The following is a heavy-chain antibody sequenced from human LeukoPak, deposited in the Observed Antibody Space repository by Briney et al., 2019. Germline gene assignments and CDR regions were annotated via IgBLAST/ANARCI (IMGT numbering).Heavy chain of an antibody. CDR1: GGSISSYY. D-gene: IGHD3-9*01. Sequence: SETLSLTCTVSGGSISSYYWTWIRQPAGKGLQWIGRIYASGSTNYNPSLKSRVTISVDTSKNQFSLKLSSVTAADTAVYYCARLVGLRYFDWLTNWFDPWGQGTLVTVSS. CDR3: ARLVGLRYFDWLTNWFDP. V-gene: IGHV4-4*07. J-gene: IGHJ5*02. CDR2: IYASGST.